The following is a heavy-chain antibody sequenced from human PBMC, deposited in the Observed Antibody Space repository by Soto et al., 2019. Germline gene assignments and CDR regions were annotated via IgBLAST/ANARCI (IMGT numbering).Heavy chain of an antibody. J-gene: IGHJ4*02. CDR3: AGGNRLPVKFYFDY. V-gene: IGHV3-23*01. CDR1: GFTFSSYA. D-gene: IGHD4-17*01. Sequence: GGSLRLSCAASGFTFSSYAMSWVRQAPGKGLEWVSAISGSGGSTYYADSVKGRFTISRDNSKNTLYLQMNSLRAEDTAVYYCAGGNRLPVKFYFDYWGQGTLVTVSS. CDR2: ISGSGGST.